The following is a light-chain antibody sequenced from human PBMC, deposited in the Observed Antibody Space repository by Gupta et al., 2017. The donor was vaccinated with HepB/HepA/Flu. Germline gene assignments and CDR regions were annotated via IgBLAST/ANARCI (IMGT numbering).Light chain of an antibody. V-gene: IGLV2-18*02. CDR1: SSDIGSYTR. CDR3: SSYTTSNTYV. CDR2: EVD. Sequence: QSALTQPPSVSGSPGHSVTISCTGTSSDIGSYTRVSWYQQSPGTAPKLIIYEVDNRPSGVPDRFSGSKSGNTASLTISGLQTEDDADYYCSSYTTSNTYVFGIGTKVTV. J-gene: IGLJ1*01.